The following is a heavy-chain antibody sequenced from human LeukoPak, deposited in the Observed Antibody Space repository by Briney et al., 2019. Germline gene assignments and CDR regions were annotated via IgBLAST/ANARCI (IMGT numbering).Heavy chain of an antibody. CDR3: ARGRPHGNDY. D-gene: IGHD4-23*01. CDR1: GFTFSSYW. J-gene: IGHJ4*02. V-gene: IGHV3-74*01. CDR2: IASDGSST. Sequence: GGSLRLSCAASGFTFSSYWMNWVRQAPGKGLVWVSRIASDGSSTTYADSVKGRFSISRDNAKNTLYLQMNSLRVEDTAVYYCARGRPHGNDYWGQGTLVTDSS.